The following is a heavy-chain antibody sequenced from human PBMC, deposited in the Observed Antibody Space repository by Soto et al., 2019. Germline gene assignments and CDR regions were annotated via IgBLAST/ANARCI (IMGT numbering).Heavy chain of an antibody. J-gene: IGHJ6*02. CDR1: GLTVSSYG. D-gene: IGHD2-8*01. V-gene: IGHV1-18*01. CDR2: VSANNGHT. CDR3: ARDIESVTAKHFFYYYAMDV. Sequence: ASVEVSCQASGLTVSSYGLSCVRQAAGQGLEWMGWVSANNGHTNYAQNLQGRVSMTTDTSTSTAYMELRGLTFDDTAVYYCARDIESVTAKHFFYYYAMDVWGQGTTV.